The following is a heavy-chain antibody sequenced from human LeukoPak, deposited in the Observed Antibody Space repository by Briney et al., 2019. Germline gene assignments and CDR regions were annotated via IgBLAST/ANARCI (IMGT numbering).Heavy chain of an antibody. J-gene: IGHJ4*02. CDR3: ARLVPAAPYYFDY. Sequence: SETLSLTCAVYGGSFSGYYWSWIRQPPGKGLEWIGSIYYSGSTYYNPSLKSRVTISVDTSRNQFSLKLSSVAAADTAVYYCARLVPAAPYYFDYWGQGTLVTVSS. D-gene: IGHD2-2*01. V-gene: IGHV4-34*01. CDR1: GGSFSGYY. CDR2: IYYSGST.